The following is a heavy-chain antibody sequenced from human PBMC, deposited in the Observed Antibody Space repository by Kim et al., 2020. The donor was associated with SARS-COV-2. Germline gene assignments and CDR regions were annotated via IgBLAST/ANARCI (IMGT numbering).Heavy chain of an antibody. J-gene: IGHJ5*02. V-gene: IGHV4-59*09. Sequence: HCNPSLKSRITISVDTSENQFSVRLSSVTAADTAVYYCARGQLCGIALDPWRQGTLLTVSS. CDR3: ARGQLCGIALDP. D-gene: IGHD6-13*01.